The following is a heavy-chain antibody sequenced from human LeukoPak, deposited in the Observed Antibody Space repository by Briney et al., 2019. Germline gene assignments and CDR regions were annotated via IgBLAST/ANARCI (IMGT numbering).Heavy chain of an antibody. V-gene: IGHV4-59*01. CDR2: IYYSGST. CDR1: GGSISSYY. J-gene: IGHJ6*03. Sequence: SETLSLTCTVSGGSISSYYWSWIRQPPGKGLEWMGYIYYSGSTNYTTSIKSRVTISVDTSKNQFSLKLSSVTAADTAVYYCARDGSVGYMDVWGKGTTVTISS. D-gene: IGHD4-23*01. CDR3: ARDGSVGYMDV.